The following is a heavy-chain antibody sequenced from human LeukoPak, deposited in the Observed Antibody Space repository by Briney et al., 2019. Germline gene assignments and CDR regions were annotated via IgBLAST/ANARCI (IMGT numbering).Heavy chain of an antibody. CDR3: AREVGVVPGANHYYYYGMTS. D-gene: IGHD4/OR15-4a*01. J-gene: IGHJ6*02. V-gene: IGHV3-21*01. CDR2: ISSSGSYI. Sequence: GGSLRLSCAASEFTFSSYSMNWVRQAPGKGLEWVSSISSSGSYIYYADSVKGRFTISRDNAKNSLYLQMSSLRAEDTAVYYCAREVGVVPGANHYYYYGMTSGAKGPRSPSP. CDR1: EFTFSSYS.